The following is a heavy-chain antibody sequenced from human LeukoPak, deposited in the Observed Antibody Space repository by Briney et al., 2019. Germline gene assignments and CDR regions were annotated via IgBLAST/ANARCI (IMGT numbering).Heavy chain of an antibody. CDR2: IYSSGGT. CDR3: ARDAYGGRPHDAFDI. V-gene: IGHV4-4*07. J-gene: IGHJ3*02. D-gene: IGHD4-23*01. Sequence: PSETLSLTCTVSGGSISNYYWSWIRQPAGKGLEWVGRIYSSGGTNYNPSLKSRVTISVDTSKNQFSLKLSSVTVADTAVYYCARDAYGGRPHDAFDIWGQGTMVTVSS. CDR1: GGSISNYY.